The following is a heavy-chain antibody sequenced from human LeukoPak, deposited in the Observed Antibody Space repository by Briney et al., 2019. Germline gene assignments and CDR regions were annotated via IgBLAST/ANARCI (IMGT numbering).Heavy chain of an antibody. J-gene: IGHJ5*02. CDR3: ARQGSGSLSWFDP. D-gene: IGHD3-22*01. V-gene: IGHV3-30*01. CDR1: GFTFSSYA. Sequence: PGGSLRLSCAASGFTFSSYAMHWVRQAPGKGLEWVAVISYDGSNKYYADSVKGRFTISRDNSKNTLYLQMNSLRAEDTAVYYCARQGSGSLSWFDPWGQGTLVTVSS. CDR2: ISYDGSNK.